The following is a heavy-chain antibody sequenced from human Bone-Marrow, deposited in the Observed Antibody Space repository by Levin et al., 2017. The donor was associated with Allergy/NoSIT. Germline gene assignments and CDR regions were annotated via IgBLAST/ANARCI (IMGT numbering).Heavy chain of an antibody. CDR1: GYTFTSYG. D-gene: IGHD2-15*01. V-gene: IGHV1-18*01. CDR3: ARGYCSGGSCYRAFDI. J-gene: IGHJ3*02. Sequence: ASVKVSCKASGYTFTSYGISWVRQAPGQGLEWMGWISAYNGNTNYAQKLQGRVTMTTDTSTSTAYMELRSLRSDDTAVYYCARGYCSGGSCYRAFDIWGQGTMVTVSS. CDR2: ISAYNGNT.